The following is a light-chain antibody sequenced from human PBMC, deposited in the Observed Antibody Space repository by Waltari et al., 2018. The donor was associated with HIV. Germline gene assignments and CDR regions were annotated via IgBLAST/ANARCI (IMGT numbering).Light chain of an antibody. V-gene: IGLV2-14*01. Sequence: QSALPQPASVSGSPGQSISISCSGTSSDVCASDYVSWYHQHPGEAPTLILYEVKKRPSGISNRFSGSKSGNTASLTISGLQVEDEAHYYCSSYSASGTLVLFGGGTRLTVL. CDR3: SSYSASGTLVL. CDR1: SSDVCASDY. J-gene: IGLJ2*01. CDR2: EVK.